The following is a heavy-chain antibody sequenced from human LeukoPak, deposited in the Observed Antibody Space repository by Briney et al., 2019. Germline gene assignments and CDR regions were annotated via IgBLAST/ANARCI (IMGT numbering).Heavy chain of an antibody. J-gene: IGHJ4*02. Sequence: SETLSLTCAVSGYSISSGYYGCWIRQPPGKGLEWIGSIYHSGSTCYNPSLKSRVTISVDTSKNQFSLKLSSVTAADTAVYYCARAIAARQTSPWGYWGQGTLVTVSS. D-gene: IGHD6-6*01. V-gene: IGHV4-38-2*01. CDR1: GYSISSGYY. CDR3: ARAIAARQTSPWGY. CDR2: IYHSGST.